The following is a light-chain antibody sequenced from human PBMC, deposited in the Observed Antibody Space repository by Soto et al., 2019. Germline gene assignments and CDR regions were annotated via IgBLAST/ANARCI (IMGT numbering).Light chain of an antibody. J-gene: IGLJ1*01. CDR2: DVT. CDR1: SNDVGGYKY. V-gene: IGLV2-11*01. Sequence: QSVLTQPRSVSWSPGQSVTISCTVTSNDVGGYKYVSWYQQHPGKAPKVMIYDVTKRPSGVPDRFSGSKSGNTASLTVSALQAEDEADYYCSSYTDRKNLVFGTGTKVTVL. CDR3: SSYTDRKNLV.